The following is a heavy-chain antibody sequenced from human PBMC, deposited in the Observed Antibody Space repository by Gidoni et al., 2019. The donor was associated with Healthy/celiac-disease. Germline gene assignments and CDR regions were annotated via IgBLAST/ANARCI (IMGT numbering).Heavy chain of an antibody. Sequence: EVQLVESGGGLVKPGGSLRLPCAASGFTFSRYGMTWGGQGPGKGLGWVSSISSSSSYIYYADSVKGRFTISRDNAKNSLYLRMNSLRAEDTAVYYCARDLTIFGRQYCSGGSCYSAWYFDLWGRGTLVTVSS. D-gene: IGHD2-15*01. CDR2: ISSSSSYI. CDR1: GFTFSRYG. CDR3: ARDLTIFGRQYCSGGSCYSAWYFDL. J-gene: IGHJ2*01. V-gene: IGHV3-21*01.